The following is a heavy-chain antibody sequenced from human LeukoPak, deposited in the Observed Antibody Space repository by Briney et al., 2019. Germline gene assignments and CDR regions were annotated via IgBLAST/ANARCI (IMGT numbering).Heavy chain of an antibody. CDR2: IKSKTDGGTT. Sequence: PGGSLRLSCAASGFTFSNAWMSGVRQAPGKGLEWVGRIKSKTDGGTTDYAAPVKGRFTISRDDSKNTLYLQMNSLKTEDTAVYYCTTERSKEWLQPTFDYWGQGTLVTVSS. J-gene: IGHJ4*02. D-gene: IGHD5-24*01. CDR1: GFTFSNAW. CDR3: TTERSKEWLQPTFDY. V-gene: IGHV3-15*01.